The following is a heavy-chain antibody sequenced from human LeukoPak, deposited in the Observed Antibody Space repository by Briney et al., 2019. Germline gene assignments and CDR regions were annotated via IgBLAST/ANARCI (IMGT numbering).Heavy chain of an antibody. D-gene: IGHD1-1*01. Sequence: ASVKVSCKASGYAFTSYYMHWVRQAPGQGLEWMGIINPSGGSTSYAQKFQGRVTISVDTSKNQFSLKLSSVTAADTAVYYCARRGADWNVALYYFDYWGQGTLVTVSS. CDR3: ARRGADWNVALYYFDY. J-gene: IGHJ4*02. CDR1: GYAFTSYY. CDR2: INPSGGST. V-gene: IGHV1-46*01.